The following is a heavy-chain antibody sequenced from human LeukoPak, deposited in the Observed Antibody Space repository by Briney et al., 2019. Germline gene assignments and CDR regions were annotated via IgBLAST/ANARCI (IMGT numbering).Heavy chain of an antibody. CDR2: INPNSGGT. CDR1: GYTFTGYY. D-gene: IGHD6-13*01. J-gene: IGHJ4*02. V-gene: IGHV1-2*02. Sequence: ASVKVSCKASGYTFTGYYMHWVRQAPGQGLEWMGWINPNSGGTNYPQKLQGRVTMTTDTSTNTAYMELRSLRSDDTAVYYCARVTGGSSWYTPSQYYFDYWGQGTLVTVSS. CDR3: ARVTGGSSWYTPSQYYFDY.